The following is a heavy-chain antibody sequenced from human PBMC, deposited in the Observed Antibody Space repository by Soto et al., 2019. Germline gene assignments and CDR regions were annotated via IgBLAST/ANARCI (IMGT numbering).Heavy chain of an antibody. CDR2: IIPIFGTA. J-gene: IGHJ5*02. D-gene: IGHD2-15*01. CDR3: ARGAHIKYCSGGSCYSNWFDP. Sequence: SVKVSCKASGGTFSSYAISWVRQAPGQGLEWMGGIIPIFGTANYAQKFQGRVTITADKSTSTAYMELSSLRSEDTAVYYCARGAHIKYCSGGSCYSNWFDPWGQGTLVTVSS. V-gene: IGHV1-69*06. CDR1: GGTFSSYA.